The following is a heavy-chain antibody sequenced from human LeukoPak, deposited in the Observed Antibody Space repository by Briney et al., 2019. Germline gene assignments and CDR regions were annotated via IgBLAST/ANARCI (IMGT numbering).Heavy chain of an antibody. Sequence: ASVKVSCKASGYTFTSYYMHWVRQAPGQGVEWMGIINPSGGSTSYAQRFQGRVAMTRDASTTTVYMEVDSLTSEDTAVYFCARDGPTAAPFDYWGQGTLVTVSS. CDR2: INPSGGST. CDR1: GYTFTSYY. J-gene: IGHJ4*02. V-gene: IGHV1-46*01. CDR3: ARDGPTAAPFDY. D-gene: IGHD2-2*01.